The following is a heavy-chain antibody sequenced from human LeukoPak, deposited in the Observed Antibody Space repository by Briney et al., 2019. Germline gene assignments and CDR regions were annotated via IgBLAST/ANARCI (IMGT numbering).Heavy chain of an antibody. CDR1: GGSISSYY. CDR2: IYTSGST. V-gene: IGHV4-4*07. Sequence: PSETLSLTCTVSGGSISSYYWNWIRQPAGRGLEWVGRIYTSGSTNYNPSLKSRVTMSVDTSKNQFSLNLSSVTAADTAVYYCARGVDFYYYMDVWGKGTTVTVSS. CDR3: ARGVDFYYYMDV. J-gene: IGHJ6*03. D-gene: IGHD2-21*01.